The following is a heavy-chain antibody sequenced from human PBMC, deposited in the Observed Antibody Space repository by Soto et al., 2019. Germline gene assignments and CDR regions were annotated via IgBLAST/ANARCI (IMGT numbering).Heavy chain of an antibody. D-gene: IGHD6-19*01. CDR1: GGTFSSYT. CDR3: ARDRQGGCDY. CDR2: IIPILGIA. J-gene: IGHJ4*02. V-gene: IGHV1-69*08. Sequence: QVQLVQSGAEVKKPGSSVKVSCKASGGTFSSYTISWVRQPPAQGLEWMGRIIPILGIANYAQKFQGRVTITADKSTSTAYMELRSVRSEDTAVYYCARDRQGGCDYWGQGTLVTVAS.